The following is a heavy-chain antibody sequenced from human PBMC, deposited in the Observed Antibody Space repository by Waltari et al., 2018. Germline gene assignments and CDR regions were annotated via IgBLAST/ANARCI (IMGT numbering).Heavy chain of an antibody. Sequence: QVQLVQSGAEVKKPGASVKVSCKASGYTFTGYYMHWVRQAPGQGLEWMGWLNPDLGGTNVAQKLQGRVTMTRDTSIRPAYRALSRLRSDDTAVYYCAREPIGSPGGGYYFDYWGQGTLVTVSS. CDR2: LNPDLGGT. D-gene: IGHD1-26*01. J-gene: IGHJ4*02. CDR3: AREPIGSPGGGYYFDY. V-gene: IGHV1-2*02. CDR1: GYTFTGYY.